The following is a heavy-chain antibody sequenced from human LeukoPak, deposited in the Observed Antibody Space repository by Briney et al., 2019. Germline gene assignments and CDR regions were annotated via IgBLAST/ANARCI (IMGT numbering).Heavy chain of an antibody. J-gene: IGHJ2*01. Sequence: GGSLRLSCAASGFTFSSYWMHWVRQAPGKGLVWVSRINTDGSSTSYADSVKGRFTISRDNAKNTLYLQMNSLRAEDTAVYYCAGGVVATIDGSWDYWYFDLWGRGTLVTVSS. CDR2: INTDGSST. CDR1: GFTFSSYW. D-gene: IGHD5-12*01. V-gene: IGHV3-74*01. CDR3: AGGVVATIDGSWDYWYFDL.